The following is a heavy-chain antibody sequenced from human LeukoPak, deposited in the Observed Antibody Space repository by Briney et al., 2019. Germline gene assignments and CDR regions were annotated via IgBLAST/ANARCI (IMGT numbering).Heavy chain of an antibody. CDR2: ISSSSSYI. J-gene: IGHJ4*02. D-gene: IGHD3-22*01. V-gene: IGHV3-21*01. CDR1: GFTFSSYS. Sequence: GGSLRLSCAASGFTFSSYSMNWVRQAPGKVLEWVSSISSSSSYIYYADSVKGRFTISRDNAKNSLYLQMNSLRAEDTAVYYCARTGWGNYCDSSGYHFYFDYWGQGTLVTVSS. CDR3: ARTGWGNYCDSSGYHFYFDY.